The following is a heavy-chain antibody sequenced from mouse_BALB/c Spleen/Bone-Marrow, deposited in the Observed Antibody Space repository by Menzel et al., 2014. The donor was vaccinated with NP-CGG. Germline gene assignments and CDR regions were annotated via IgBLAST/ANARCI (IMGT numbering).Heavy chain of an antibody. CDR2: INPSTGYT. J-gene: IGHJ3*01. CDR1: GYTFTSNW. Sequence: QVQLKQSGAELAKPGASVKMSCKASGYTFTSNWMPWEKQRPGQGLEWIGYINPSTGYTEYNQKFKDKATLTADKSSSTAYMQLSSLTSEDSAVYFCARGRFAYWGQGTLVTVSA. V-gene: IGHV1-7*01. CDR3: ARGRFAY.